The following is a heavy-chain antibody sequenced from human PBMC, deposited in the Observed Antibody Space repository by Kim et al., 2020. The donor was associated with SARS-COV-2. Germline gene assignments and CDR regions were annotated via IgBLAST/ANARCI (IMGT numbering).Heavy chain of an antibody. Sequence: YNPSLKSRVTIAVDTSKNQFSLKLSSVTAADTAVYYCARRTAAAKSWFDPWGQGTLVTVSS. V-gene: IGHV4-39*01. CDR3: ARRTAAAKSWFDP. J-gene: IGHJ5*02. D-gene: IGHD6-13*01.